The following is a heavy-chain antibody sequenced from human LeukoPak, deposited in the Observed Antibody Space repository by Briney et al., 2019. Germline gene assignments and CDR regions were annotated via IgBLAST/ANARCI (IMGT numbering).Heavy chain of an antibody. V-gene: IGHV4-59*12. Sequence: SETLSLTCTVSGSSISNWYWSWIRQPPGKGLEWIGYIYHSGSTYYNPSLKSRVTISVDRSKNQFSLKLSSVTAADTAVYYCARDRPYSSSSEYFQHWGQGTLVTVPS. CDR3: ARDRPYSSSSEYFQH. D-gene: IGHD6-6*01. CDR1: GSSISNWY. CDR2: IYHSGST. J-gene: IGHJ1*01.